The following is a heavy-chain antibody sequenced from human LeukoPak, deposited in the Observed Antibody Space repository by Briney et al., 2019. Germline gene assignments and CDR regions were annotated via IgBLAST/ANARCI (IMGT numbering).Heavy chain of an antibody. J-gene: IGHJ4*02. D-gene: IGHD5-12*01. V-gene: IGHV4-34*01. CDR1: GGSFSGYS. CDR2: INHSGST. Sequence: PSETLSLTCAVYGGSFSGYSWSWIRQPPGKGLEWIGEINHSGSTNYNPSLKSRVTISVDTSKNQFSLKLSSVTAADTAVYYCARATMAPDYWGQGTLVTVSS. CDR3: ARATMAPDY.